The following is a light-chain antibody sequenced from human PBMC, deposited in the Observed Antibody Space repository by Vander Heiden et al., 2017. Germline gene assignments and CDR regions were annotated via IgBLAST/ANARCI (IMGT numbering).Light chain of an antibody. J-gene: IGLJ2*01. V-gene: IGLV1-44*01. CDR2: DND. CDR3: AAWDDSLNGPV. CDR1: SSNIGSNT. Sequence: QSVLTQPPSASGTPGQRATISCSGSSSNIGSNTANWYQQLPGTAPKLLMYDNDQRPSGVPDRFSGSKSGTSASLAISGLQSEDEADYYCAAWDDSLNGPVFGGGTKLTVL.